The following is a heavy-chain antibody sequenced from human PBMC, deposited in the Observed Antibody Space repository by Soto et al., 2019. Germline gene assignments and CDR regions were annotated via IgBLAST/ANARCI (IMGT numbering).Heavy chain of an antibody. D-gene: IGHD3-22*01. J-gene: IGHJ4*02. V-gene: IGHV4-59*01. Sequence: SETLSLTCTVSGDSISTFYWGWMRQSPGKELEWIGYVYYTGSTNHNPSLKSRVTISVDRSKNQFSQKLTSANAADTAVYYCARGRTVRNYADDSSDYFYFFDYWGQGTQVTVSS. CDR3: ARGRTVRNYADDSSDYFYFFDY. CDR2: VYYTGST. CDR1: GDSISTFY.